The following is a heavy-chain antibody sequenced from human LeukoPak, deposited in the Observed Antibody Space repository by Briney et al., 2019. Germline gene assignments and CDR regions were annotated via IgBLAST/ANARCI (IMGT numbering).Heavy chain of an antibody. CDR2: ISYDGSNK. V-gene: IGHV3-30*04. Sequence: AGSLRLSCAASGFTFSSYAMHWVRQAPGKGLEWVAVISYDGSNKYYADSVKGRFTISRDNSKNTLYLQMNSLRAEDTAVYYCAGGGKYYYDSSGYYRYWGQGTLVTVSS. CDR3: AGGGKYYYDSSGYYRY. CDR1: GFTFSSYA. J-gene: IGHJ4*02. D-gene: IGHD3-22*01.